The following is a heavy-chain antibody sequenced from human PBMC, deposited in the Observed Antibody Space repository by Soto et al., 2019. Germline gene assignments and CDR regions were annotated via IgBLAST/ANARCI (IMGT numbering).Heavy chain of an antibody. CDR3: AKDLDIVVVVAATLFDY. V-gene: IGHV3-23*01. J-gene: IGHJ4*02. Sequence: AGSLRLSCAASGFTFSSYAMSWVRQAPGKGLEWVSAISGSGGSTYYADSVKGRFTISRDTSKNTLYLQMKSLRAEDTAVYYCAKDLDIVVVVAATLFDYWGQGTLVTVSS. D-gene: IGHD2-15*01. CDR2: ISGSGGST. CDR1: GFTFSSYA.